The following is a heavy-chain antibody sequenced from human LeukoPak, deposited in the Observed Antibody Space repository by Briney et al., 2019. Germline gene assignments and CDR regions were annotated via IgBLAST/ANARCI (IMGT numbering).Heavy chain of an antibody. CDR1: GDSISSYF. V-gene: IGHV4-59*08. CDR2: IYYSGNT. J-gene: IGHJ5*02. CDR3: ARNDILTGFFNNWLDP. Sequence: SETLSLTCSVSGDSISSYFWSWIRQPPGKGLEWIGYIYYSGNTNYNPSLKSRVTISVDTSKSQFSLKLSSVTAADTAVYYCARNDILTGFFNNWLDPWGQGTLVTVSS. D-gene: IGHD3-9*01.